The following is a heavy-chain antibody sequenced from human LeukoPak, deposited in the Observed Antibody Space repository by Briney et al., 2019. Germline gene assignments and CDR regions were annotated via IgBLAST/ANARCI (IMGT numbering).Heavy chain of an antibody. Sequence: PSETLSLTCIVSGGSIRSNSYYWGWIRQPPGKGLEWIGNIYYSGSTYYNPSLKSRVIISVDTSQNQFSLKLSSVTAADTAVYYCASISTAKNYWGQGTLVTVSS. CDR2: IYYSGST. V-gene: IGHV4-39*01. J-gene: IGHJ4*02. CDR1: GGSIRSNSYY. CDR3: ASISTAKNY. D-gene: IGHD5-18*01.